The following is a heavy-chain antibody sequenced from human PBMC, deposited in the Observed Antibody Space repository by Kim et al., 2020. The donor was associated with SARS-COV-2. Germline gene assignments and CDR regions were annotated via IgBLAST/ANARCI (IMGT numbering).Heavy chain of an antibody. CDR3: ARGRAGVVPSPVLGLGPYYEYYAIDG. Sequence: SETLSLTCAVYGVSLSGYHWTWIRQPPGKGLEWIGEINHSGTSNCNPSLKSRVTMSLDTSKSQFSLTLRSLTAADTAVYYCARGRAGVVPSPVLGLGPYYEYYAIDGWGQGTTVTVSS. CDR1: GVSLSGYH. J-gene: IGHJ6*02. V-gene: IGHV4-34*01. D-gene: IGHD2-8*02. CDR2: INHSGTS.